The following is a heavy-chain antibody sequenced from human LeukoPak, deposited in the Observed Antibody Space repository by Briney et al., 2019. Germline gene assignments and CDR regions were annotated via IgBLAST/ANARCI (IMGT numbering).Heavy chain of an antibody. V-gene: IGHV1-18*01. CDR1: NYTFTNYG. CDR2: ISTYNDNT. J-gene: IGHJ4*02. CDR3: ERSNSGSYYHFDY. D-gene: IGHD1-26*01. Sequence: GASVKVSCKTSNYTFTNYGITWVRQAPGQGPEWLGWISTYNDNTYYTQKFQGKVTMTTDTSTSTAYRALISLTSDDTAVYYCERSNSGSYYHFDYWGQGTLVTVSS.